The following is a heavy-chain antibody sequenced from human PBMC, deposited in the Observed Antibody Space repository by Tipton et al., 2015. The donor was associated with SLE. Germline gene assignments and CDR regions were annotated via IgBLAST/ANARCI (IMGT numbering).Heavy chain of an antibody. D-gene: IGHD1-26*01. J-gene: IGHJ5*02. CDR3: ATTLADGNWFDP. CDR1: GGSIRSHS. CDR2: MYYTGST. V-gene: IGHV4-59*08. Sequence: TLSLTCTVSGGSIRSHSWNWIRQPPGKGLEWIGNMYYTGSTNYNPSLKSRVTMSVDMSKSQFSLKLTSVTAADTAFYYCATTLADGNWFDPWGQGTLVTVSS.